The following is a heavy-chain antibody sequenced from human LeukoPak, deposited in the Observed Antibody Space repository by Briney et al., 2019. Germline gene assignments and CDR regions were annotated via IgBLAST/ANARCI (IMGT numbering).Heavy chain of an antibody. J-gene: IGHJ5*02. V-gene: IGHV4-39*01. D-gene: IGHD2-15*01. CDR3: ARHVSDCSAGSCYSYFDP. CDR2: FQFGGAT. CDR1: GDSISRSSSY. Sequence: SETLSLTCTVSGDSISRSSSYWGWIRQPPGKGLEWIGSFQFGGATYYSPSLKSRVTTSVDTSKNQFSLQLNSVTAADTAVYYCARHVSDCSAGSCYSYFDPWGQGTLVTVSS.